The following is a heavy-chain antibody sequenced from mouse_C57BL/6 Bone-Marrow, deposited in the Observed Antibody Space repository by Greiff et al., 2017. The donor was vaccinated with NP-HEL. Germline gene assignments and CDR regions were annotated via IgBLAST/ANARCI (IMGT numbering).Heavy chain of an antibody. CDR3: ARHYYDYDGYFDV. Sequence: VQLQQSGPELVKPGASVKISCKASGYTFTDYYMNWVKQSHGKSLEWIGDINPNNGGTSYNQKFKGKATLTVDKSSSTAYMELRSLTSEDSAVYYCARHYYDYDGYFDVWGTGTTVTVSS. D-gene: IGHD2-4*01. CDR2: INPNNGGT. CDR1: GYTFTDYY. V-gene: IGHV1-26*01. J-gene: IGHJ1*03.